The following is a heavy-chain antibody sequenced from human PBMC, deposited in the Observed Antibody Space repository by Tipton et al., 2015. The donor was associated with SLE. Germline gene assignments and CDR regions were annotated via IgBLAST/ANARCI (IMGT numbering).Heavy chain of an antibody. CDR1: GFTVSSYS. CDR2: ISSSGSTI. D-gene: IGHD3-9*01. CDR3: ARDRRRYFDWSDAFDI. V-gene: IGHV3-48*01. Sequence: GSLRLSCAASGFTVSSYSMNWVRQAPGRGLEWVSYISSSGSTIYYADSVKGRFTISRDNSKNTLYLQMNSLRAEDTAVYYCARDRRRYFDWSDAFDIWGQGTMVTVSS. J-gene: IGHJ3*02.